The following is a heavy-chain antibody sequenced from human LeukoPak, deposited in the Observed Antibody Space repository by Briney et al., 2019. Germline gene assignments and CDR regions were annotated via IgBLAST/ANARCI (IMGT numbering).Heavy chain of an antibody. CDR3: ARGKRPTDINIFLTPYYYHMDV. D-gene: IGHD2-21*01. Sequence: ASVKVSCKASGYTFTGYYMHWVRQAPGQGLEWMGWIIPIYGTRHYAQKFQGRVTITTDESTSSVYMDLNSLRSDDTAVYYCARGKRPTDINIFLTPYYYHMDVWGKGTTVTVS. V-gene: IGHV1-69*05. CDR2: IIPIYGTR. CDR1: GYTFTGYY. J-gene: IGHJ6*03.